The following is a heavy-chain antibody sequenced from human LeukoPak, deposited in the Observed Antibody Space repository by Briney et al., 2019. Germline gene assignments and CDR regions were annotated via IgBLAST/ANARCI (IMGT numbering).Heavy chain of an antibody. Sequence: PGGSLRLSCAASGFTFSSYGMHWVRQAPGKGLEWVAVIWYDGSNKYYADSVKGRFTISRDNSKNTLYLQMNSLRAEDTAVYYCASDPDSSTDRSFDYWGQGTLVTVSS. CDR2: IWYDGSNK. CDR1: GFTFSSYG. D-gene: IGHD1-14*01. CDR3: ASDPDSSTDRSFDY. J-gene: IGHJ4*02. V-gene: IGHV3-33*01.